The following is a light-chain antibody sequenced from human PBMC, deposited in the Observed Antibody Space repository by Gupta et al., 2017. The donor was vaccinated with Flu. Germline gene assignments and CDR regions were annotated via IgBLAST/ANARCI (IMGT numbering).Light chain of an antibody. J-gene: IGKJ4*01. Sequence: DIQMTQSPSPLSASVGDRVTITCRAARDISIYLNWYQHKPGTAPNLLIDGASSLQSGVPSRFSGSASGTDFTLTISSLQPEDFATYYCQQTYNDFSFGGGTKVDIK. CDR1: RDISIY. CDR2: GAS. CDR3: QQTYNDFS. V-gene: IGKV1-39*01.